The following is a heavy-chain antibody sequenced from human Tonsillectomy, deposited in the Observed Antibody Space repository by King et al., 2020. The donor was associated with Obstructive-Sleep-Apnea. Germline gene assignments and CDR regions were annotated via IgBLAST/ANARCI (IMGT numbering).Heavy chain of an antibody. D-gene: IGHD3-10*01. J-gene: IGHJ4*02. CDR3: ARSGLTMIRGVRLPFDY. Sequence: LQLQESGSGLVKPSQTLSLTFGVSGGSISSGDYSWSWIRQPPGKGLEWIGDIYHSGSTYYNPSLKSRVTISVDKSKNQFSLKLSSVTAADTAVYYCARSGLTMIRGVRLPFDYWGQGTLVTVSS. CDR1: GGSISSGDYS. V-gene: IGHV4-30-2*01. CDR2: IYHSGST.